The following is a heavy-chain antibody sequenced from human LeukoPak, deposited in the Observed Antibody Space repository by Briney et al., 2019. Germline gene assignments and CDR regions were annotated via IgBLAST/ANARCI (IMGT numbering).Heavy chain of an antibody. J-gene: IGHJ4*02. Sequence: PGGSLRLSCAASGFPFSGSGMHWVRQAPGKGLEWVAFIRYDGSNKYHADSVKGRFTISRDNSKNTLYLQMNSLRAEDTAVYYCARATYYYDSSGYYYPPLYWGQGTLVTVSS. V-gene: IGHV3-30*02. CDR3: ARATYYYDSSGYYYPPLY. CDR2: IRYDGSNK. D-gene: IGHD3-22*01. CDR1: GFPFSGSG.